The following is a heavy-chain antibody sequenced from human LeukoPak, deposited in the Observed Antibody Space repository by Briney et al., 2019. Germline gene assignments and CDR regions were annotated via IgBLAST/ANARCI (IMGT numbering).Heavy chain of an antibody. CDR2: VYDSGST. CDR1: GGSISGHY. CDR3: ARLSGKWT. V-gene: IGHV4-59*11. D-gene: IGHD1-26*01. J-gene: IGHJ5*02. Sequence: PSETLSLTCNVSGGSISGHYWSWIRQPPGKRLEWIGYVYDSGSTNYKPSLSSRVTISLDTSKNQFSLKLTSVTAADTAVYYCARLSGKWTWGQGTLVTVSS.